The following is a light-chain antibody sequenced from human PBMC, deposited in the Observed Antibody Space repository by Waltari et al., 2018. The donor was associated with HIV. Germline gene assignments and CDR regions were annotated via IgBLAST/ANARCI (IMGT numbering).Light chain of an antibody. Sequence: HSALTQPASESGSPGQSITISCTGTSSEVGAYNYVSWYQQHPGKAPKLMIYEVSNRPSGVSNRFSASKSGNTASLTISGLQAEDEADYYCSSYTTNNTRVFGGGTKLTVL. CDR1: SSEVGAYNY. V-gene: IGLV2-14*03. J-gene: IGLJ3*02. CDR3: SSYTTNNTRV. CDR2: EVS.